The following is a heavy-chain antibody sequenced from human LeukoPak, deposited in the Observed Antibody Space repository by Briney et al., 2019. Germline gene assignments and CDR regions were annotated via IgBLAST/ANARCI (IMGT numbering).Heavy chain of an antibody. Sequence: GGSLRLSCAASGFTFSNAWMSWVRQAPGKGLEWVSVIHSGGSTYYADSVKGRFTISRDNSKNTLYLQMNSLRVEDTAVYYCARDPPVCSTSCLDYWGQGTLVTVSS. J-gene: IGHJ4*02. V-gene: IGHV3-53*01. D-gene: IGHD2-2*01. CDR2: IHSGGST. CDR3: ARDPPVCSTSCLDY. CDR1: GFTFSNAW.